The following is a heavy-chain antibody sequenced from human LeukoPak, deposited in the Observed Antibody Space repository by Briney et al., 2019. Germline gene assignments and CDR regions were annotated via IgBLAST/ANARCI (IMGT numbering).Heavy chain of an antibody. V-gene: IGHV4-39*01. CDR2: IYYIGTT. Sequence: PSETLSLTCTVSVSGGSISDSTYYWGWIRQPPGKGLEWIGSIYYIGTTYYNPSLKSRVTISIDTSKNQFSLQLRSVTAADTAAYYCARIPHGDYVWLYYYMDVWGKGATVTVSS. J-gene: IGHJ6*03. CDR3: ARIPHGDYVWLYYYMDV. D-gene: IGHD4-17*01. CDR1: VSGGSISDSTYY.